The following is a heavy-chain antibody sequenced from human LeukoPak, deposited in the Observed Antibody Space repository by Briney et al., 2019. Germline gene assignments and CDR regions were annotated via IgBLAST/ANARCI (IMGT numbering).Heavy chain of an antibody. D-gene: IGHD6-13*01. J-gene: IGHJ4*02. CDR1: GGSISSYY. CDR3: VRDSASGYSSSWYYFDY. V-gene: IGHV4-59*01. Sequence: SETLSLTCTVSGGSISSYYWSWIRQPPGKGLEWIGYIYYSGSTNYNPSLKSRVTISVDTSKNQFSLKLSSVTAADTAVYYCVRDSASGYSSSWYYFDYWGQGALVTVSS. CDR2: IYYSGST.